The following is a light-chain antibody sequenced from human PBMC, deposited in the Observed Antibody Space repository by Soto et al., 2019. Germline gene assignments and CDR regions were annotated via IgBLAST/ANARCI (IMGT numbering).Light chain of an antibody. CDR1: SSDVGGYNY. J-gene: IGLJ1*01. V-gene: IGLV2-14*01. CDR2: DVS. Sequence: QSVLTKPASVSGSAGQSISISCTGTSSDVGGYNYVSWYQQHPGKAPKLMIYDVSNRPSGVSNRFSGSKSGNTASLTISGLQAEDEADYYCSSYTSSSTLYVFGTGTKVTVL. CDR3: SSYTSSSTLYV.